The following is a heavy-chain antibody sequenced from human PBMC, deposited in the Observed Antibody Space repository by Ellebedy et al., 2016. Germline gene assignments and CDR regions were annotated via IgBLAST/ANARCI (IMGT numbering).Heavy chain of an antibody. Sequence: SVKVSXXASGGTFSSYAISWVRQAPGQGLEWMGGIIPIFGTANYAQKFQGRVTITADESTSTAYMELSSLRSEDTAVYYCARTKVDIVATIPSRYYYYGMDVWGQGTTVTVSS. J-gene: IGHJ6*02. D-gene: IGHD5-12*01. CDR3: ARTKVDIVATIPSRYYYYGMDV. V-gene: IGHV1-69*13. CDR2: IIPIFGTA. CDR1: GGTFSSYA.